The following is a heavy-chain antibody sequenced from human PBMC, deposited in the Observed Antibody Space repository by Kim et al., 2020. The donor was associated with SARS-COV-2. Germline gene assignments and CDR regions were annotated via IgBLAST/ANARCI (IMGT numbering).Heavy chain of an antibody. J-gene: IGHJ5*02. Sequence: ASVKVSCKASGYTFTSYGISWVRQAPGQGLEWMGWISAYNGNTNYAQKLQGRVTMTTDTSTSTAYMELRSLRSDDTAVYYCARDDYGDYPSYNNWFDPWGQGTLVTVSS. CDR2: ISAYNGNT. CDR1: GYTFTSYG. D-gene: IGHD4-17*01. CDR3: ARDDYGDYPSYNNWFDP. V-gene: IGHV1-18*04.